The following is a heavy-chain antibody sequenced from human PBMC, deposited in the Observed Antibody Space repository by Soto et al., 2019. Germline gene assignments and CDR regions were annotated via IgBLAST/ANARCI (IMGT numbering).Heavy chain of an antibody. J-gene: IGHJ5*01. CDR1: SGSISSSNW. V-gene: IGHV4-4*02. CDR3: ARFYDCSSTRRYVFYS. D-gene: IGHD2-2*01. Sequence: SETLSLTCAVSSGSISSSNWWSWVRQPPGKGLEWIGEIYHSGSTNYNPSLKSRVTISVDKSKNQFSLKLSSVTAADTAVYYCARFYDCSSTRRYVFYSWGQRTPVTGSS. CDR2: IYHSGST.